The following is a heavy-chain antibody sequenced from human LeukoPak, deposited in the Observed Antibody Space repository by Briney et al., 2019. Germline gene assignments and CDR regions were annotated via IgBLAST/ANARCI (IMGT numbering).Heavy chain of an antibody. Sequence: GGSLRLFCAVSGFTSSSYWMSWVRQAPGKGLEWVANIKQDGSEKYYVDSVKGRFTISRDNAKNSLYLQMNSLRAEDTAVYYCARAPYCIGGSCRFDYWGQGTLVTVSS. CDR3: ARAPYCIGGSCRFDY. D-gene: IGHD2-15*01. CDR1: GFTSSSYW. CDR2: IKQDGSEK. J-gene: IGHJ4*02. V-gene: IGHV3-7*03.